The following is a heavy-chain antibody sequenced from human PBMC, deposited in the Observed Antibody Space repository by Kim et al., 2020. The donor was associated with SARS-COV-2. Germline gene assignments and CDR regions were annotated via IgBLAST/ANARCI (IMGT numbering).Heavy chain of an antibody. D-gene: IGHD2-8*02. Sequence: GVSKYYADSVKGRFTISRDNSKNTLYLQMNSLRAEDTAVYYCAKTTGFDYWGQGTLVTVSS. CDR3: AKTTGFDY. V-gene: IGHV3-23*01. J-gene: IGHJ4*02. CDR2: GVSK.